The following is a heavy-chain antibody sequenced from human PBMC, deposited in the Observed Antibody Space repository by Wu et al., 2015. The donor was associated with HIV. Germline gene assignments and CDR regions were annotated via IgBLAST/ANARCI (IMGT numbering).Heavy chain of an antibody. V-gene: IGHV1-46*03. CDR3: ATRIGGTMEAFNI. CDR2: LNPSANKI. CDR1: GFTFNNKY. Sequence: GAEVKEPGASVKVSCKASGFTFNNKYMHWVRQAPGQGLEWMGVLNPSANKISYAQTFQGRVTMTSDKSTTTVYMELDSLRSDDTAVYYCATRIGGTMEAFNIWGQGTLVTVSS. J-gene: IGHJ3*02. D-gene: IGHD2/OR15-2a*01.